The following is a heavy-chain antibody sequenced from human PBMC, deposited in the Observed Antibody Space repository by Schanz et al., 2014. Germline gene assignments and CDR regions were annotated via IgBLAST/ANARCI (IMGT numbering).Heavy chain of an antibody. J-gene: IGHJ3*02. CDR1: GFTFSVYW. V-gene: IGHV3-74*01. CDR2: ISGDGTTT. Sequence: VQLVESGGGVVQPGRSLRLSCAASGFTFSVYWMHWVRQPPGKGLVSVSRISGDGTTTSYADSVRGRFTISRDNAKNSLFLQMNSLRADDTAVYYCARDMLRRYGALEIWGRGTMVTVSS. D-gene: IGHD2-8*01. CDR3: ARDMLRRYGALEI.